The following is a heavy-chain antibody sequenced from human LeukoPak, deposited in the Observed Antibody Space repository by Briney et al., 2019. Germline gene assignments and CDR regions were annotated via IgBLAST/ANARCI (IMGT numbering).Heavy chain of an antibody. Sequence: SETLSLTCTVSGGSISSSSYYWGWIRQPPGKGLEWIGSIYYSGSTYYSPPLKSRLTISVDTSKNQFSLKLSSVTAADTAVYYCANSDSSGYYVDYWGQGTLVTVSS. CDR1: GGSISSSSYY. CDR3: ANSDSSGYYVDY. CDR2: IYYSGST. J-gene: IGHJ4*02. D-gene: IGHD3-22*01. V-gene: IGHV4-39*07.